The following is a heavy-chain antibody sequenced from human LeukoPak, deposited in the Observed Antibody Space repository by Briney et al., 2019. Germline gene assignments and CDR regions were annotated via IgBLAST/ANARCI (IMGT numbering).Heavy chain of an antibody. Sequence: SETLSLTCTVSGGSISSSSYYWGWIRQPPGKGLEWVGSLYYSGSTYYNPSLKIRLTMSVDTSTNQFSLRLSSVTAADTAVYYCARRFRGGFDYWGQGTLVTVSS. V-gene: IGHV4-39*01. CDR2: LYYSGST. CDR3: ARRFRGGFDY. J-gene: IGHJ4*02. CDR1: GGSISSSSYY. D-gene: IGHD3-10*01.